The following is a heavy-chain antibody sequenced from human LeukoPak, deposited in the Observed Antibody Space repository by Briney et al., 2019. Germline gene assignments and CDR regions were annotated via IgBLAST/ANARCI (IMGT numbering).Heavy chain of an antibody. CDR1: GYTFTGYY. J-gene: IGHJ6*03. Sequence: GASVKISCKASGYTFTGYYMHWVRQAPGQGLEWMGWINPNSGGTNYAQKFQGRVTMTRDTSISTTYMELSRLRSDDTAVYYCARDGGPGDYYYYYYMDVWGKGTTVTVSS. D-gene: IGHD3-10*01. V-gene: IGHV1-2*02. CDR2: INPNSGGT. CDR3: ARDGGPGDYYYYYYMDV.